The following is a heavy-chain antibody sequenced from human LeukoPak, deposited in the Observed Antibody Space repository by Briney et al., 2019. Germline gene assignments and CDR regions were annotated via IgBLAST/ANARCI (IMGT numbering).Heavy chain of an antibody. CDR3: ARGVVLTGYPLDF. D-gene: IGHD3-9*01. CDR2: ICYSGTT. Sequence: SETLSLTCSVSGGSFSNYYWSWIRQPPGKGLEWIGFICYSGTTDYNPSLKSRVTISVDTSKKQFSLKLSSETAADTAVYYCARGVVLTGYPLDFWGRGTLVTVSS. CDR1: GGSFSNYY. V-gene: IGHV4-59*01. J-gene: IGHJ4*02.